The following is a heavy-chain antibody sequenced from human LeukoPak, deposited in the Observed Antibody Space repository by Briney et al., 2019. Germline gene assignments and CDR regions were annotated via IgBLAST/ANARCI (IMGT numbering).Heavy chain of an antibody. D-gene: IGHD4-17*01. CDR1: GGTISSYY. V-gene: IGHV4-4*07. Sequence: SETLSLTCTVSGGTISSYYWSWIRQPAGQGLEWIGRIYTSGSTNYNPSLKSRVTMSVDTSKNQFSPKLSSVTAADTVVYYCARANLYGDYQTFDYWGQGTLVTVSS. J-gene: IGHJ4*02. CDR3: ARANLYGDYQTFDY. CDR2: IYTSGST.